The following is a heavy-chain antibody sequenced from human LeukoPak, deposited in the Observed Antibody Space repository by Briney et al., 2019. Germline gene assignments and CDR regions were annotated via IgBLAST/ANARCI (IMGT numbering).Heavy chain of an antibody. CDR1: GGSFSGYF. J-gene: IGHJ5*02. CDR3: ARAPYYDFWSSYPTKLRANWFDP. V-gene: IGHV4-34*01. Sequence: SETLSLTCAVYGGSFSGYFWSWIRQPPGKGLEWIGEINHSGSTNYNPSLKSRVTISVDTSKNQFSLKLSSVTAADTAVYYCARAPYYDFWSSYPTKLRANWFDPWGQGTLVTVSP. D-gene: IGHD3-3*01. CDR2: INHSGST.